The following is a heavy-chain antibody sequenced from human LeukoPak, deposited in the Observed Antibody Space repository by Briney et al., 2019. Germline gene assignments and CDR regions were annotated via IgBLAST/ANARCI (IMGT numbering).Heavy chain of an antibody. D-gene: IGHD3-10*01. CDR3: VTMGY. CDR2: IRTHDGNT. J-gene: IGHJ4*02. V-gene: IGHV1-18*01. CDR1: GGTFSSYA. Sequence: ASVKVSCKASGGTFSSYAISWVRQAPGQGLEWVGRIRTHDGNTNNAPKLQGRVTMTTDTSTSTSYMELRSLRSDDTAVYYCVTMGYWGQGTLVTVSS.